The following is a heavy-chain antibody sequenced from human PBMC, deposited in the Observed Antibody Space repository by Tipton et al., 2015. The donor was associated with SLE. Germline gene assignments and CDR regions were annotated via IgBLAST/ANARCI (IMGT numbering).Heavy chain of an antibody. CDR1: GFTFGHYS. J-gene: IGHJ4*02. V-gene: IGHV3-48*02. Sequence: SLRLSCTASGFTFGHYSMHWVRQAPGKGLEWLSFISTTSRMIYYADSVEGRFTTSRDNAANALYLQMDSLTDEDTAVYYCARASSIRLGELSSPLDYWGQGTLVPVSS. D-gene: IGHD3-16*02. CDR3: ARASSIRLGELSSPLDY. CDR2: ISTTSRMI.